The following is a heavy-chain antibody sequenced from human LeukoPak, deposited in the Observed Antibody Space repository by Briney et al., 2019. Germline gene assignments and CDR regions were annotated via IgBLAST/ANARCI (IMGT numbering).Heavy chain of an antibody. Sequence: SETLSLTCSVSGGSINSGNYYWSWIRQHPGKGLEYIGYIYYSGSTYYSPSLKSRLTISVDTSKNQFSLKLGSVTAADTGVYYCARGGYCSGSTCSSSNWFDPWGQGTLVTVSS. V-gene: IGHV4-31*03. CDR1: GGSINSGNYY. J-gene: IGHJ5*02. CDR2: IYYSGST. D-gene: IGHD2-2*01. CDR3: ARGGYCSGSTCSSSNWFDP.